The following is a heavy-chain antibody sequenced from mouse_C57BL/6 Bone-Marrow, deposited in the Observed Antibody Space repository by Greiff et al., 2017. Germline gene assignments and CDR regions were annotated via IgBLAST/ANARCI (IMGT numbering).Heavy chain of an antibody. CDR2: INPSTGGT. CDR3: ARHGNYSYYFDY. J-gene: IGHJ2*01. CDR1: GYSFTGYY. V-gene: IGHV1-42*01. D-gene: IGHD2-1*01. Sequence: EVKLKQSGPELVKPGASVKISCKASGYSFTGYYMNWVKQSPEKSLEWIGEINPSTGGTTYNQKFKAKATLTVDKSSSTAYMQLKSLTSEDSAVYYCARHGNYSYYFDYWGQGTTLTVSS.